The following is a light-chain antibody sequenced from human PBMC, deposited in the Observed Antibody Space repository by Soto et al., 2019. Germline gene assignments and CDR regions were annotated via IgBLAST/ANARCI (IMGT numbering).Light chain of an antibody. Sequence: QYALTQPASVSGSPGQSITISCTGTSSDVGGYNYVSWYQQHPGKAPKLMIYDVSNRPSGVSNCFSGSKSGNTASLTISGLQAEDEADYYCSSYTSSSPLFGTGTKLTVL. CDR3: SSYTSSSPL. CDR2: DVS. V-gene: IGLV2-14*01. CDR1: SSDVGGYNY. J-gene: IGLJ1*01.